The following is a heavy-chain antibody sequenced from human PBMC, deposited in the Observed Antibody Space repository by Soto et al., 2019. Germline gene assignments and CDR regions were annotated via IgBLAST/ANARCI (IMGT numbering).Heavy chain of an antibody. J-gene: IGHJ5*02. CDR1: GGTFSSYA. Sequence: QVQLVQSGAEVKKPGSSVKVSCKASGGTFSSYAISWVRQAPGQGLEGMGGIIPIFGTANYAQNLQGRVTITADESTSTADMELSSRGSEDTAVYYCARERGSGWRYWFDPWGQATLVTVSS. V-gene: IGHV1-69*01. CDR3: ARERGSGWRYWFDP. D-gene: IGHD6-19*01. CDR2: IIPIFGTA.